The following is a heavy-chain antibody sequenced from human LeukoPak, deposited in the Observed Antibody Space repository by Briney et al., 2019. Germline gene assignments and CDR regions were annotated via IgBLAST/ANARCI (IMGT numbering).Heavy chain of an antibody. CDR1: GYSINNYW. Sequence: GESLKISCRGSGYSINNYWIGWVRQMPGKGLEWMGIIYPADSDIRYSPSFQGQVTISADKSISTVYLQWSSLKASDTAMYYCARQEYCSGGSCYTWFDPWGQGTLVTVSS. J-gene: IGHJ5*02. CDR3: ARQEYCSGGSCYTWFDP. CDR2: IYPADSDI. D-gene: IGHD2-15*01. V-gene: IGHV5-51*01.